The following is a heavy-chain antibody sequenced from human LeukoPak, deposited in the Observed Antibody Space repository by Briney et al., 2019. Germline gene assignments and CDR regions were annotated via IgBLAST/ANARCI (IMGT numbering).Heavy chain of an antibody. V-gene: IGHV4-59*12. D-gene: IGHD3-10*01. CDR1: GGSISGYH. CDR3: ASLYGSGSYYPSDY. J-gene: IGHJ4*02. Sequence: PSETLSLTCNVSGGSISGYHWSWIRQPPGKGLEWLGSVYYSGSTYYTPPLKSRVTISIDTSKNQFSLKLSSVTAADTAVYYCASLYGSGSYYPSDYWGQGTLVTVSS. CDR2: VYYSGST.